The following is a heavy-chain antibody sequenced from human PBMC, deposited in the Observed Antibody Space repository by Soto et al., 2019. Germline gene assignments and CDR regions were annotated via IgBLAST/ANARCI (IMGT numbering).Heavy chain of an antibody. J-gene: IGHJ4*02. CDR3: AKDIETDGSYYYDSSGYYHQGNFDY. CDR2: ISGSGGST. Sequence: AGGSLRLSCAASGFTFSSYAMSWVRQAPGKGLEWVSAISGSGGSTYYADSVKGRFTISRDNSKNTLYLQMNSLRAEDTAVYYCAKDIETDGSYYYDSSGYYHQGNFDYWGQGTLVTV. CDR1: GFTFSSYA. V-gene: IGHV3-23*01. D-gene: IGHD3-22*01.